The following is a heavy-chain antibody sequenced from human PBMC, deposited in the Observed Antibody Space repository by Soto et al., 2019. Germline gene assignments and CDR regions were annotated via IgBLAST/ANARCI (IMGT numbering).Heavy chain of an antibody. CDR2: ISAYNGNT. CDR3: ARDDNWNYPTQENWFDP. Sequence: ASVKVSCQASGYTFTSYGINWVRQAPGQGLEWMGWISAYNGNTNYAQKLQGRVTMTTDTSTSTAYMELRSLRSDDTAVYYCARDDNWNYPTQENWFDPWGQGTLVTVSS. CDR1: GYTFTSYG. D-gene: IGHD1-7*01. J-gene: IGHJ5*02. V-gene: IGHV1-18*04.